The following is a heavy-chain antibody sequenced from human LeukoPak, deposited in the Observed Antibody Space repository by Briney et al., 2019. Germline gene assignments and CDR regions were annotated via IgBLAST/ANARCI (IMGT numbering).Heavy chain of an antibody. V-gene: IGHV3-53*01. D-gene: IGHD3-16*01. CDR3: ARDPGYEYDYVYDYYYGMDV. CDR2: IYSGGST. CDR1: GFTVSSNY. Sequence: PGGSLRLSCAASGFTVSSNYMSWVRQAPGKGLEWVSVIYSGGSTYYADSVKGRFTISRDNSKNTLYLQMNSLRAKDTAVYYCARDPGYEYDYVYDYYYGMDVWGQGTTVTVSS. J-gene: IGHJ6*02.